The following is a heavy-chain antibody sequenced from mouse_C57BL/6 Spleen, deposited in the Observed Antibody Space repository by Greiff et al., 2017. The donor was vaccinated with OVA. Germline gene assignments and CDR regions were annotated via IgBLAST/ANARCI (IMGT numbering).Heavy chain of an antibody. CDR1: GYTFTSYW. Sequence: QVQLQQPGAELVKPGASVKLSCKASGYTFTSYWMHWVKQRPGQGLEWIGMIHPNSGSTNYNEKFKSKATLTVDKSSSTAYMQLSSLTSEGSAVYYGTRLITTVVAFIYAVDYWGQGTSVTVSS. D-gene: IGHD1-1*01. CDR3: TRLITTVVAFIYAVDY. J-gene: IGHJ4*01. V-gene: IGHV1-64*01. CDR2: IHPNSGST.